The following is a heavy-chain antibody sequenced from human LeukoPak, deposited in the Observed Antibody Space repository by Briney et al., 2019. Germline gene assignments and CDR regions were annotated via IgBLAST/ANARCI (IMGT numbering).Heavy chain of an antibody. CDR1: GYTFTGYY. CDR3: ARDREGIAAAGTESYNWFDP. D-gene: IGHD6-13*01. V-gene: IGHV1-2*02. CDR2: INPNSGGT. J-gene: IGHJ5*02. Sequence: ASVKVSCKASGYTFTGYYMHWVRQAPGQGLEWMGWINPNSGGTNYAQKFQGRVTMTRDTSISTAYMELSGLRSDDTAVYYCARDREGIAAAGTESYNWFDPWGQGTLVTVSS.